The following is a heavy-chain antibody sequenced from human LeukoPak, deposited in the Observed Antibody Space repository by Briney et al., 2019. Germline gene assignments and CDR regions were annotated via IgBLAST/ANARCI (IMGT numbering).Heavy chain of an antibody. Sequence: QTGGSLRLSCAASGFTFSSYAMSWVRQAPGKGLEWVSAISGSGGSTYYADSVKGRFTISRDNSKNTLYLQMNSLRAEDRAVYYCAKPRLLSKLGTLFDYWGQGTLVTVSS. J-gene: IGHJ4*02. CDR1: GFTFSSYA. V-gene: IGHV3-23*01. CDR2: ISGSGGST. CDR3: AKPRLLSKLGTLFDY. D-gene: IGHD1-1*01.